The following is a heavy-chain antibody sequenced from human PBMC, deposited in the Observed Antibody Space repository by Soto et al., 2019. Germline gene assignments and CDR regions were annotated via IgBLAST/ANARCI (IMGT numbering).Heavy chain of an antibody. CDR2: IKQDGSEK. D-gene: IGHD3-3*01. J-gene: IGHJ4*02. V-gene: IGHV3-7*01. Sequence: GGSLRLSCAASGFTFSGYWMSWVRQAPGKGLEWVANIKQDGSEKYYVDSVKGRFTISRDNAKNSLYLQMNSLRAEDTAVYYCARVGPRITIFGVVIVFDYWGQGTLVTVSS. CDR1: GFTFSGYW. CDR3: ARVGPRITIFGVVIVFDY.